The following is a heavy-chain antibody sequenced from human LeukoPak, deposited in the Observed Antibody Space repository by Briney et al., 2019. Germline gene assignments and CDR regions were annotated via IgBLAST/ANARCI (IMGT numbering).Heavy chain of an antibody. CDR2: IVVGSGNT. CDR3: APVPYSSSWYIDY. D-gene: IGHD6-13*01. J-gene: IGHJ4*02. CDR1: GFTFTSSA. Sequence: SVKVSCKASGFTFTSSAVQWVRQARGQRLEWIGWIVVGSGNTNYAQKFQERVTITRDMSTSTAYMELSSLRSEDTAVYYCAPVPYSSSWYIDYWGQGTLVTVSS. V-gene: IGHV1-58*01.